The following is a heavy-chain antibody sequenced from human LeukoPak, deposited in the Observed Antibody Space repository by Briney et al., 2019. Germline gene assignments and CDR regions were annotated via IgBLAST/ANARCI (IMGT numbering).Heavy chain of an antibody. CDR3: ARGTPSSSGWLYYGMDV. V-gene: IGHV3-7*01. D-gene: IGHD6-19*01. J-gene: IGHJ6*02. CDR1: GFTFSSYW. Sequence: GGSLRLSCAASGFTFSSYWMSWVRQAPGKGLEWVANIKQDGSEKYYVDSVKGRFTISRDNAKNTLYLQMNSLRAEDTAVYYCARGTPSSSGWLYYGMDVWGQGTTVTVSS. CDR2: IKQDGSEK.